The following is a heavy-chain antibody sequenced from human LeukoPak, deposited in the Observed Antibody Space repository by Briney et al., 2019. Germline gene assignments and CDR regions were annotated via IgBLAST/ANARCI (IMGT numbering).Heavy chain of an antibody. CDR2: INHSGST. CDR3: ARWTTVVTFDY. Sequence: SETLSLTCAVYGGSFSGYYWSWIRQPPGKGLEWIGEINHSGSTNYNPFLKSRVTISVDTSKNQFSLKLSSVTAADTAVYYCARWTTVVTFDYWGQGTLVTVSS. J-gene: IGHJ4*02. D-gene: IGHD4-23*01. CDR1: GGSFSGYY. V-gene: IGHV4-34*01.